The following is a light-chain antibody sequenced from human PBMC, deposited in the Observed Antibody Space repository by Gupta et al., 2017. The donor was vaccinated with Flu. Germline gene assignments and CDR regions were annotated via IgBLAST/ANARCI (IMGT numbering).Light chain of an antibody. V-gene: IGLV1-44*01. CDR1: SSNSGSNP. CDR3: AAFDGRINDGV. Sequence: RVTISCYGSSSNSGSNPVNWYQHIPGTAPNLLSYGNNQRPSGVPGRFSGSKSGATAAMAISGLQAEDGTDDYCAAFDGRINDGVFGGGTKLTVL. CDR2: GNN. J-gene: IGLJ3*02.